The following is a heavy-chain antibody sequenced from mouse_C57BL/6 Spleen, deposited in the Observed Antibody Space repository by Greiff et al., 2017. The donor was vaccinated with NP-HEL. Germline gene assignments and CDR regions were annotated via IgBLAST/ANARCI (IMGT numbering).Heavy chain of an antibody. CDR2: INPNYGTT. V-gene: IGHV1-39*01. CDR1: GYSFTDYN. Sequence: LVESGPELVKPGASVKISCKASGYSFTDYNMNWVKQSNGKSLEWIGVINPNYGTTSYNQKFKGKATLTVDQSSSTAYMQLNSLTSEDSAVYYCARGRTTVVDLDVWGTGTTVTVSS. J-gene: IGHJ1*03. D-gene: IGHD1-1*01. CDR3: ARGRTTVVDLDV.